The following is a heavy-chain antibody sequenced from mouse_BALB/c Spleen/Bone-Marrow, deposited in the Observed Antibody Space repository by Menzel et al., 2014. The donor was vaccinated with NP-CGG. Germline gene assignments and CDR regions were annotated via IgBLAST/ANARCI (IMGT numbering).Heavy chain of an antibody. CDR1: GFTFSDYY. CDR3: ARDGDYSYAWFAY. D-gene: IGHD2-12*01. J-gene: IGHJ3*01. V-gene: IGHV5-4*02. CDR2: ISDGGSYT. Sequence: EVQLVESGGGLVKPGGSLKLSCAASGFTFSDYYMYLVRQTPEKRLEWVAIISDGGSYTFYPDSVKGRFTISRDNAKNSLYLQMSSLKSEDTAMYYCARDGDYSYAWFAYWGQGTLVTVSA.